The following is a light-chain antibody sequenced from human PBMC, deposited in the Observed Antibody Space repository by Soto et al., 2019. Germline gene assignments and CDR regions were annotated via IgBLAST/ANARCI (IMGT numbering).Light chain of an antibody. J-gene: IGKJ4*01. CDR2: DAS. Sequence: EIVLTQSPATLSLSPGERATLSCRASQSVSSYLAWYQQKPGQAPRLLIYDASNRATGIPARFSGSGSGTEFTLIISSLEPEDFAVYYCQQRSSWPPFTFGGGTKWEIK. V-gene: IGKV3-11*01. CDR3: QQRSSWPPFT. CDR1: QSVSSY.